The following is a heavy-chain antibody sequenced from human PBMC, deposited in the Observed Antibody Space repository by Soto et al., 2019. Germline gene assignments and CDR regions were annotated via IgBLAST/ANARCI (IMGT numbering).Heavy chain of an antibody. CDR2: SRNKTNSDTT. V-gene: IGHV3-72*01. CDR1: GFTFRDHD. Sequence: PGGSLRLSCAASGFTFRDHDMDWVRQAPGKGLEWVGRSRNKTNSDTTQYAASVKGRFTISRDDSKNTAYLQMNSLKTEDTAVYYCTRHFGYGDPHWGQGTLVTVSS. J-gene: IGHJ4*02. CDR3: TRHFGYGDPH. D-gene: IGHD4-17*01.